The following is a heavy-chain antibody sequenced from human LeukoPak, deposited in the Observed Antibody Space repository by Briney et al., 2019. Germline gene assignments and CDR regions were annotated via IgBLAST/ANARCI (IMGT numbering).Heavy chain of an antibody. V-gene: IGHV4-4*07. J-gene: IGHJ5*02. CDR1: GGSISSYY. CDR2: ICTSGTI. D-gene: IGHD3-10*01. CDR3: ARDSGTTGEVKFDP. Sequence: SETLSLTCTVSGGSISSYYWSWIRQPAGTALEWIGRICTSGTITYNPSLKSRVTMSVGTSKNQFSLKLSSVTAADTAVYYCARDSGTTGEVKFDPWGQGTLVTVSS.